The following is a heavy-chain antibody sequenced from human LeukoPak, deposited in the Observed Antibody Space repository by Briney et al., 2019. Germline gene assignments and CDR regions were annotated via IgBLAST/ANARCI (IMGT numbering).Heavy chain of an antibody. CDR1: GFTFRNYV. Sequence: GGSLRLSCAASGFTFRNYVMSWVRQTPEKGLEWVSAITGDGGGTNHADSVKGRFTIFRDNSKNTLYLQMNSLRAEDTAVYYCAKETSFGNFVTIDCWGQGALVAVSS. J-gene: IGHJ4*02. V-gene: IGHV3-23*01. CDR3: AKETSFGNFVTIDC. D-gene: IGHD3-16*01. CDR2: ITGDGGGT.